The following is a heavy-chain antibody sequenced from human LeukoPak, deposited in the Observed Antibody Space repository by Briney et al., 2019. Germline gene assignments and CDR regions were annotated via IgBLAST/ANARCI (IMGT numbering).Heavy chain of an antibody. CDR2: INWNGGGT. Sequence: GRSLRLSCAATGFTFKDYGMHWVRQPPGKGLEWVASINWNGGGTDYADSVKGRFTISRDNAKNSLYLQLSSLRPEDTALYYCAKHMRATNTYSFFGLDVWGQGTTVTVSS. CDR3: AKHMRATNTYSFFGLDV. V-gene: IGHV3-9*01. CDR1: GFTFKDYG. D-gene: IGHD1-26*01. J-gene: IGHJ6*02.